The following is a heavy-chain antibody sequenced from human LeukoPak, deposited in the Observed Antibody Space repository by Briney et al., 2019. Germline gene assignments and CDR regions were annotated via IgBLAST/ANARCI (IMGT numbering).Heavy chain of an antibody. CDR1: GYTFTGYY. J-gene: IGHJ4*02. Sequence: ASVKVSCKASGYTFTGYYMHWVRQAPGQGLEWMGWINPNSGGTNYAQKFQGRVTMTRDTSISTAYMELSRLRSDDTAVYYCARTGEIAAAGIDYWGQGTLVTVSS. CDR2: INPNSGGT. D-gene: IGHD6-13*01. V-gene: IGHV1-2*02. CDR3: ARTGEIAAAGIDY.